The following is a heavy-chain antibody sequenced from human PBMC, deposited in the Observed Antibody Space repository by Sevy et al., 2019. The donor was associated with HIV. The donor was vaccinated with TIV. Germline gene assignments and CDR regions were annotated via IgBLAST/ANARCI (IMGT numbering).Heavy chain of an antibody. Sequence: GGSLRLSCAAPGFTFSSYSMNWVRQAPGKGLEWVSYISASSNYIYYAGSLKGRFTNSRDNAKNSLYLQMNSLRADDTALYYCARVSVYYYDSSGYYTTGNAFDIWGQGTMVTVSS. CDR2: ISASSNYI. CDR3: ARVSVYYYDSSGYYTTGNAFDI. V-gene: IGHV3-21*01. CDR1: GFTFSSYS. J-gene: IGHJ3*02. D-gene: IGHD3-22*01.